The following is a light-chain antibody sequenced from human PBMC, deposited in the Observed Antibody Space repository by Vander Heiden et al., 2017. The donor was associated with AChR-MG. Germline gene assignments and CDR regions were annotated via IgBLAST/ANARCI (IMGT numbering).Light chain of an antibody. J-gene: IGLJ2*01. CDR2: GDN. CDR3: NSRDISGNHLV. V-gene: IGLV3-19*01. Sequence: SSELTQDPAVSVALGQTVRITCQGDSLRTCSASWLQQKPGKDPVLVIYGDNSRPSGIPDRFSGSTSGDTASVTITGAQAEDEADYYCNSRDISGNHLVFGGGTKVTVL. CDR1: SLRTCS.